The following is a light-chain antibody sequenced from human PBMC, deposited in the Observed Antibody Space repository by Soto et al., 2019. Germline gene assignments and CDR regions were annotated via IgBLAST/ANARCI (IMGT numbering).Light chain of an antibody. V-gene: IGKV1-5*01. J-gene: IGKJ1*01. CDR2: DAS. CDR3: QQYSSYPGT. Sequence: DIQMTQSPSTLSASVGDGVTIPCRASQSISSWLAWYQQKPGKAPKLMIYDASSLESGVPSRFSGSGSGTECTLTISSLQPDDVATYYCQQYSSYPGTLGQGTKVDI. CDR1: QSISSW.